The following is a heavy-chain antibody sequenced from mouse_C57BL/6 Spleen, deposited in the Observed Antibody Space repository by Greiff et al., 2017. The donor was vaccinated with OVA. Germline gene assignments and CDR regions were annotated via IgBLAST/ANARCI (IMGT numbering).Heavy chain of an antibody. J-gene: IGHJ3*01. CDR3: ARNYDYDGAGFAY. CDR1: GFTFSDYG. CDR2: ISSGSSTI. Sequence: EVKLQESGGGLVKPGGSLKLSCAASGFTFSDYGMHWVRQAPEKGLEWVAYISSGSSTIYYADTVKGRFTISRDNAKNTLFLQMTSLRSEDTAMYYCARNYDYDGAGFAYWGQGTLVTVSA. V-gene: IGHV5-17*01. D-gene: IGHD2-4*01.